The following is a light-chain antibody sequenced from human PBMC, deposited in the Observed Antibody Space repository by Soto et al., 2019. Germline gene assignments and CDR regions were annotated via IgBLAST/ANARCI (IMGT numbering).Light chain of an antibody. V-gene: IGKV2-28*01. CDR1: QSLLHSNGYNY. CDR2: LGS. CDR3: MQRLKTPYT. J-gene: IGKJ2*01. Sequence: DIVLTQSLLSLPVTPGEPASISCRSSQSLLHSNGYNYLDWYLQKTGQSPQLLIYLGSNRASGVPDRLSGSGSGEDFTVKIRSVEDEDILLYYWMQRLKTPYTFGQGTKLEI.